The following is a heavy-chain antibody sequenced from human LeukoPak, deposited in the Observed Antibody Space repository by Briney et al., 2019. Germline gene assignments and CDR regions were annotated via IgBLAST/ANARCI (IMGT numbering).Heavy chain of an antibody. CDR1: GGSISSSSFY. CDR3: ARVITAGSYYCDT. CDR2: IYYIGTT. D-gene: IGHD1-14*01. V-gene: IGHV4-39*07. J-gene: IGHJ4*02. Sequence: SETLSLTCTVFGGSISSSSFYWGWIRQPPGKGLEWIGSIYYIGTTYYNPSLKSRVTISVDTSKNQFSLRVNSVTATDTAVYYCARVITAGSYYCDTWGQGTLVTVSS.